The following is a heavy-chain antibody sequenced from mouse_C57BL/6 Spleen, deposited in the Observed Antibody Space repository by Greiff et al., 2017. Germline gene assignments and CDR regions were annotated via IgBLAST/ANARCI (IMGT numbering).Heavy chain of an antibody. CDR3: ARKGTGTGHYFDY. CDR2: IDPSDSST. D-gene: IGHD4-1*01. J-gene: IGHJ2*01. V-gene: IGHV1-69*01. Sequence: QVQLQQPGAELVMPGASVKLSCKASGYTFTSYWMHWVKQRPGQGLEWIGEIDPSDSSTNYNQKFKGKSTLTVDKSSSTAYMQLSSLTSEDSAVYYCARKGTGTGHYFDYWGQGTTLTVSS. CDR1: GYTFTSYW.